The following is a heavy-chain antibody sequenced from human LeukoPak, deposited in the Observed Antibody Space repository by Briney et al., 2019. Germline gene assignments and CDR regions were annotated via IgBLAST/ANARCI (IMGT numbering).Heavy chain of an antibody. CDR2: IYYSGST. Sequence: SQTLSLTCTVSGGSISSGSYYWSWIRQPPGKGLEWIGYIYYSGSTNYNPSLKSRVTISVDTSKNQFSLKLSSVTAADTAVYYCAREASAGPPAPFDYWGQGTLVTVSS. J-gene: IGHJ4*02. D-gene: IGHD6-13*01. CDR3: AREASAGPPAPFDY. CDR1: GGSISSGSYY. V-gene: IGHV4-61*01.